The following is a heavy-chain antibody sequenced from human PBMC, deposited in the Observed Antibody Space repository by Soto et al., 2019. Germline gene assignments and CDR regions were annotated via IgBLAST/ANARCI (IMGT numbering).Heavy chain of an antibody. D-gene: IGHD7-27*01. CDR3: ARTVMPVGNLAAFDH. J-gene: IGHJ4*02. Sequence: ASVKVSCKASGYTFTSYGISWVRQAPGQGLEWMGWISAYNGNTNYNPSLKSRATISVDTSKNQCSLKLTSVTAADSAVYFCARTVMPVGNLAAFDHWGQGVLVTVSS. CDR2: ISAYNGNT. V-gene: IGHV1-18*01. CDR1: GYTFTSYG.